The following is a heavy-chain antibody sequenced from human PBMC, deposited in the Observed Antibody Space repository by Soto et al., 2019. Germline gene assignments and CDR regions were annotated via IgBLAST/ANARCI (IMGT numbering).Heavy chain of an antibody. CDR1: GGSISSGGYY. D-gene: IGHD3-3*01. V-gene: IGHV4-31*03. J-gene: IGHJ4*02. Sequence: TSETLSLTCTVSGGSISSGGYYWSWIRQHPGKGLEWIGYIYYSGSTYYNPSLKSRVTISVDTSKNQFSLKLSSVTAADTAVYNCASLAYYDIWSGYPLFDYWGQGTLDTVSS. CDR3: ASLAYYDIWSGYPLFDY. CDR2: IYYSGST.